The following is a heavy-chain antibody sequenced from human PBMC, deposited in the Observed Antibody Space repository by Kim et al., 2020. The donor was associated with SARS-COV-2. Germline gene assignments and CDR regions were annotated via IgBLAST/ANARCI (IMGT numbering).Heavy chain of an antibody. V-gene: IGHV3-33*01. Sequence: GGSLRLSCAASGFTFSSYGMHWVRQAPGKGLEWVAVIWYDGSNKYYADSVKGRFTISRDNSKNTLYLQMNSLRAEDTAVYYCAREFSLTLYYFDYWGQGTLVTVSS. CDR3: AREFSLTLYYFDY. CDR1: GFTFSSYG. J-gene: IGHJ4*02. CDR2: IWYDGSNK.